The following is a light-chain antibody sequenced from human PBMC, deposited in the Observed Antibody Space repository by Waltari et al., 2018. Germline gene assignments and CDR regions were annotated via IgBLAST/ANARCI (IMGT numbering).Light chain of an antibody. V-gene: IGLV2-23*01. CDR2: DHN. CDR3: CSYAGSYTWV. CDR1: SSDVGNYNL. J-gene: IGLJ3*02. Sequence: QSALTQPASVSGSPGQSITIPCTGTSSDVGNYNLVSWYQQYPGKAPKVMIYDHNRRPSGVSDRFSGSKSGNTASLTISGVQAEDEADYYCCSYAGSYTWVFGGGTKLTVL.